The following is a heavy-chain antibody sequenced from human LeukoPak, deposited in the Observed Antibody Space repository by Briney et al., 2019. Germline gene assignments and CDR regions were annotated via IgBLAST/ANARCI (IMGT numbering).Heavy chain of an antibody. CDR1: GGTFSSYA. D-gene: IGHD6-19*01. CDR2: IIPIFGTA. J-gene: IGHJ4*02. V-gene: IGHV1-69*13. CDR3: ARLIAVAGTPLDY. Sequence: GASVKVSCKASGGTFSSYAISWVRQAPGQGLEWMGGIIPIFGTANYAQKFQGRVTITADESTSTAYMELSSLRSEDTAVYYCARLIAVAGTPLDYWGQGTLVTVSS.